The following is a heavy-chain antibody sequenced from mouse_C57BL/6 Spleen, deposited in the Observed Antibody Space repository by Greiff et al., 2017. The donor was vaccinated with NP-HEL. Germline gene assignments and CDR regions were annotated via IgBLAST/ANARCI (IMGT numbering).Heavy chain of an antibody. Sequence: QVQLQQPGAELVKPGASVKMSCKASGYTFTSYWITWVKQRPGQGLEWIGDIYPGSGSTNYNEKFKSKATLTVDTSSSTAYMQLSSLTSEDSAVYYCANHYDYAGSFDVWGTGTTVTVSS. J-gene: IGHJ1*03. D-gene: IGHD2-4*01. CDR2: IYPGSGST. CDR1: GYTFTSYW. CDR3: ANHYDYAGSFDV. V-gene: IGHV1-55*01.